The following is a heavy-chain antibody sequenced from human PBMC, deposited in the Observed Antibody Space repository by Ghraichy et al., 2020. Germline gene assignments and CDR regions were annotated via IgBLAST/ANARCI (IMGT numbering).Heavy chain of an antibody. CDR3: ASPGGIVGGRRRFDY. CDR1: GFTFSSYS. CDR2: ISSGSTTI. D-gene: IGHD1-26*01. J-gene: IGHJ4*02. V-gene: IGHV3-48*04. Sequence: GGSLRLSCAASGFTFSSYSMNWVRQAPGKGLEWVSYISSGSTTIYYADSVKGRFTISRDNAKNSLYLQMNSLRAEDTAVYYCASPGGIVGGRRRFDYWGQGTLVTVSS.